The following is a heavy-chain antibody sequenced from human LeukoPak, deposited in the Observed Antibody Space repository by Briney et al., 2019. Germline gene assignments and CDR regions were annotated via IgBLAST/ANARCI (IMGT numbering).Heavy chain of an antibody. CDR1: GFIFSTYA. CDR2: ISYDGSNT. CDR3: ARADFYGSGSHPPGGFDY. J-gene: IGHJ4*02. Sequence: PGGSLRLSCAASGFIFSTYAMHWVRQAPGKGLEWVAVISYDGSNTYCADSVKGRFTISRDSSKNTLHLQMSSLRAEDTAVYYCARADFYGSGSHPPGGFDYWGQGTLVTVSS. V-gene: IGHV3-30*04. D-gene: IGHD3-10*01.